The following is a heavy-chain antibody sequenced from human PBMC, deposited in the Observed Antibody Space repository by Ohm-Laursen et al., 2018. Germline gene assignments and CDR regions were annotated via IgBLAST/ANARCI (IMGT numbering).Heavy chain of an antibody. CDR3: ARDDGEGTL. D-gene: IGHD4-17*01. CDR2: ISSSGSTI. V-gene: IGHV3-11*01. J-gene: IGHJ3*01. CDR1: GITFSNNA. Sequence: GSLRLSCAASGITFSNNAMSWVRQAPGKGLEWVSYISSSGSTIYYADSVKGRFTISRDNAKNSLYLQMNSLRAEDTAVYYCARDDGEGTLWGQGTMVTVSS.